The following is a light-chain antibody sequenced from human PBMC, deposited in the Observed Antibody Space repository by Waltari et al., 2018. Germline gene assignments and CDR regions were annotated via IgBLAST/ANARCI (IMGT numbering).Light chain of an antibody. CDR2: EVN. CDR1: SSDVGSYNR. Sequence: QSALTQPPSVSGSPGQSVIISCTGTSSDVGSYNRVSWYQQPPGTAPKLMIYEVNNRPPGVPCRFSGSKSGNTASLTISGLQAEDEADYYCRSYTSSSTWVFGGGTKLTVL. J-gene: IGLJ3*02. CDR3: RSYTSSSTWV. V-gene: IGLV2-18*02.